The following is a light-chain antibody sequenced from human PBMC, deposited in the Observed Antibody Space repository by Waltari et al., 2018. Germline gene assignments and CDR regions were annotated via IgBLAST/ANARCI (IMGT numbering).Light chain of an antibody. Sequence: DIVMTQTPLSLSVTPGQPASISCKSSQSLLDSDGRTYLYWYLQRPGQHPQLLINEVSRRFSGVPDRFSGSGSGTDFTLKISRVDAEDVGVYYCMHSLRYPRTFGQGTKVEVK. CDR3: MHSLRYPRT. CDR1: QSLLDSDGRTY. V-gene: IGKV2D-29*01. CDR2: EVS. J-gene: IGKJ1*01.